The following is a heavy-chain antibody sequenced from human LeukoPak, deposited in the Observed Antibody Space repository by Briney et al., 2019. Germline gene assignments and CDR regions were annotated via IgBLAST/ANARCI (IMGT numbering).Heavy chain of an antibody. Sequence: SETLSLTCTVSGGSISSYYWSRIRQPPGKGLEWIGYIYYSGSTNYNPSPKSRVAISVDTSKNQFSLKLSSVTAADTAVYYCATAISSGRPDYWGQGTLVTVSS. CDR1: GGSISSYY. J-gene: IGHJ4*02. D-gene: IGHD6-19*01. CDR2: IYYSGST. CDR3: ATAISSGRPDY. V-gene: IGHV4-59*01.